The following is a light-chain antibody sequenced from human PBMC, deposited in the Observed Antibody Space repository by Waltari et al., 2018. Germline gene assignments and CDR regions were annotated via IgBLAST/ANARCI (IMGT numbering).Light chain of an antibody. Sequence: DIQMTQSPSTLSASVGDRVTITCRASQSISAWLAWYQLRPGKAPQLLISDASILESGVPSRFSGSGSGTEFTLTINSLQPDDFATYYCHQYTNFPLTFGGGTTVEIK. J-gene: IGKJ4*01. CDR1: QSISAW. CDR2: DAS. V-gene: IGKV1-5*01. CDR3: HQYTNFPLT.